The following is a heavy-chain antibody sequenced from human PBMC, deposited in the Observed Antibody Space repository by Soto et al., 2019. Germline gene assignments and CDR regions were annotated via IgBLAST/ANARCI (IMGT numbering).Heavy chain of an antibody. CDR3: ARSFTTSWQPNWFDP. D-gene: IGHD2-2*01. Sequence: SETLSLTCAVYGGSGGSFSGYYWSWIRQPPGKGLEWIGEINHSGSTNYNPSLKSRVTISLDTSRNQFSLELRSVTAADTALYYCARSFTTSWQPNWFDPWGQGTLVTVSS. V-gene: IGHV4-34*01. CDR1: GGSGGSFSGYY. J-gene: IGHJ5*02. CDR2: INHSGST.